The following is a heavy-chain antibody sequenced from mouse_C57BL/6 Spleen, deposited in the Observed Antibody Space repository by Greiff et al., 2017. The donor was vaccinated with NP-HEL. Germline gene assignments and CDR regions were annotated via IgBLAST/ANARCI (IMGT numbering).Heavy chain of an antibody. D-gene: IGHD2-3*01. Sequence: VQGVESGPGLVAPSQSLSITCTVSGFSLTSYGVHWVRQPPGKGLEWLVVIWSDGSTTYNSAHKSRLSISKDNTKSQVFLKMNSLQTDDTAMYYCARHGIYDGYYGYAMDDWGQGTSVTVSS. J-gene: IGHJ4*01. CDR1: GFSLTSYG. V-gene: IGHV2-6-1*01. CDR2: IWSDGST. CDR3: ARHGIYDGYYGYAMDD.